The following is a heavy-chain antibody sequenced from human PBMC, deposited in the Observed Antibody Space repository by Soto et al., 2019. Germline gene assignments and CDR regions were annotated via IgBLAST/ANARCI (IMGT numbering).Heavy chain of an antibody. D-gene: IGHD5-12*01. Sequence: QVQLQVSAPGLVKPSETLSLTCTVSGDSISAYSWSWVRQPPGKGLEWIGNIHYNGKTKYNPSLKSRVSTSVDTSKNQFSLRLISVTAADTAKYFCAREGNLGRWLQPLDFWGQGTLVTVSS. CDR3: AREGNLGRWLQPLDF. CDR1: GDSISAYS. V-gene: IGHV4-59*01. CDR2: IHYNGKT. J-gene: IGHJ4*02.